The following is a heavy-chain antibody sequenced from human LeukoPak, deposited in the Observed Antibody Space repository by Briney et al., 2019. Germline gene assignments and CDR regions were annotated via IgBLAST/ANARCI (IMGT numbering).Heavy chain of an antibody. D-gene: IGHD2-8*01. Sequence: ASVKVSCKASGYTFTSYDINWVRQATGQGLEWMGWMNPNSGNTGYAQKFQGRVTMTRNTSISTAYMELSSLRPEDTAVYYCARTGVGYCTNGVCYEVDYWGQGTLVTVSS. J-gene: IGHJ4*02. CDR2: MNPNSGNT. V-gene: IGHV1-8*01. CDR3: ARTGVGYCTNGVCYEVDY. CDR1: GYTFTSYD.